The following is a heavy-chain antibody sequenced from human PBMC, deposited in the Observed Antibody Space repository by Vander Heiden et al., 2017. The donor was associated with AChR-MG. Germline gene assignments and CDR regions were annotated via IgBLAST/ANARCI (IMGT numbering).Heavy chain of an antibody. D-gene: IGHD2-15*01. CDR1: GYTFTSYG. CDR2: ISAYNGNT. J-gene: IGHJ4*02. CDR3: ARMLDAEWGSGGSCLDY. Sequence: QVQLVQSGAEVKKPGASVKVSCKAYGYTFTSYGISWVRQAPGQGLEWMGWISAYNGNTNYEKKLQGRVTMTTDTSTSTAYMEMRSLRSEETAVYYCARMLDAEWGSGGSCLDYWGQGTMVTVSS. V-gene: IGHV1-18*01.